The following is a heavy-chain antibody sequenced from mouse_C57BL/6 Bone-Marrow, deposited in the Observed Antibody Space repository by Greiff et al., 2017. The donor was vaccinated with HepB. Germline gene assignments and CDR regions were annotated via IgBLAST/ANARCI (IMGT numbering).Heavy chain of an antibody. J-gene: IGHJ1*03. Sequence: VKLQESGAELARPGASVKLSCKASGYTFTSYGISWVKQRTGQGLEWIGEIYPRSGNTYYNEKFKGKATLTADKSSSTAYMELRSLTSEDSAVYFCARRSNPYFDVWGTGTTVTVSS. CDR3: ARRSNPYFDV. CDR1: GYTFTSYG. V-gene: IGHV1-81*01. CDR2: IYPRSGNT. D-gene: IGHD2-5*01.